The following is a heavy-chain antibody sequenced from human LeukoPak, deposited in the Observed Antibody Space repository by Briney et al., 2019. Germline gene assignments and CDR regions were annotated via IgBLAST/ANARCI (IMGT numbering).Heavy chain of an antibody. D-gene: IGHD6-13*01. CDR2: IYYSGRS. CDR3: ARNGVEQQLVDFDY. V-gene: IGHV4-59*01. CDR1: GGSISSYY. J-gene: IGHJ4*02. Sequence: PSETLSHTSTVSGGSISSYYWSWIRQPPGKGLEWIGYIYYSGRSNYNPSLKTRVTISVGTSKNQFSLKLSSVTAADTAVYYCARNGVEQQLVDFDYWGQG.